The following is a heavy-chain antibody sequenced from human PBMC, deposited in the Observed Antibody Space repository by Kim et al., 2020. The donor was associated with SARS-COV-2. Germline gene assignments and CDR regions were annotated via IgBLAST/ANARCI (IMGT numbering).Heavy chain of an antibody. CDR1: GGTFSSYA. Sequence: SVKVSCKASGGTFSSYAISWVRQAPGQGLEWMGGIIPIFGTANYAQKFQGRVTITADESTSTAYMELSSLRSEDTAVYYCARETDYYDSSGDRYFDLWGRGTLVTVSS. CDR3: ARETDYYDSSGDRYFDL. D-gene: IGHD3-22*01. CDR2: IIPIFGTA. V-gene: IGHV1-69*13. J-gene: IGHJ2*01.